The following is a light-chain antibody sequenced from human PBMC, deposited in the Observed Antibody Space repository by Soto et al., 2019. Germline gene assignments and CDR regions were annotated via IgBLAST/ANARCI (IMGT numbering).Light chain of an antibody. V-gene: IGKV3-15*01. CDR1: QSVSSN. J-gene: IGKJ4*01. CDR3: QQYGSSLT. CDR2: GAS. Sequence: EIVMTQSPATLSVSPGERVTLSCRASQSVSSNLAWYQQKPGQAPRLLIYGASTGATDIPARFSGSGSGTEFILTISRLEPEDFAVYYCQQYGSSLTFGGGTKVEIK.